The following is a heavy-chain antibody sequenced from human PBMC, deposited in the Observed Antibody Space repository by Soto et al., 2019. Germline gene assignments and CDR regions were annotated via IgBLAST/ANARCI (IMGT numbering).Heavy chain of an antibody. D-gene: IGHD2-21*01. CDR1: GGTFSTYS. CDR3: TIGSWSGEVFDI. CDR2: IISMLGIA. V-gene: IGHV1-69*02. Sequence: QVQLVQSGAEVKKPGSSVKVSCKDSGGTFSTYSMFWGRQAPVQGLEWMGRIISMLGIANHAQRFQDRVTITADKSTATAHMGLSSLRSEDTALYYCTIGSWSGEVFDIWGQGTMVTVSS. J-gene: IGHJ3*02.